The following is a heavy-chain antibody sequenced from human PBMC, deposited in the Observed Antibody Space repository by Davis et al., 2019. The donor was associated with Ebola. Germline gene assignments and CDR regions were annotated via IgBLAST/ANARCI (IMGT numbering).Heavy chain of an antibody. V-gene: IGHV1-2*04. CDR3: ARVVDDYIWGSYFDY. CDR2: INPNSGGT. CDR1: GYTFTGYY. Sequence: ASVKVSCKASGYTFTGYYMHWVRQAPGQGLEWMGWINPNSGGTNYAQKFQGWVTMTRDTSISTAYMELSRLRSDDTAVYYCARVVDDYIWGSYFDYWGQGTLVTVSS. D-gene: IGHD3-16*01. J-gene: IGHJ4*02.